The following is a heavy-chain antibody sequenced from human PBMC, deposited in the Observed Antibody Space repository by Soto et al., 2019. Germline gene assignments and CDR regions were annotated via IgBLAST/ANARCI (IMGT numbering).Heavy chain of an antibody. V-gene: IGHV1-69*13. CDR3: ASLNWELELRDY. J-gene: IGHJ4*02. Sequence: EASVKVSCKASGGTFSSYAISWVRQAPGQGLEWMGGIIPIFGTANYAQKFQGRVTITADESTSTAYMELSSLRAEDTAVYYCASLNWELELRDYWGQGTLVTVSS. CDR1: GGTFSSYA. D-gene: IGHD1-7*01. CDR2: IIPIFGTA.